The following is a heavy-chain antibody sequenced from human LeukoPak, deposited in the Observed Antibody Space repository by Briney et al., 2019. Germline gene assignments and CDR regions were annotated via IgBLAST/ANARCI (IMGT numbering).Heavy chain of an antibody. CDR2: ISWNSGSI. Sequence: GGSLRLSCAASGFTFDDYAMHWVRQAPGKGLEWVSGISWNSGSIGYADSVKGRFTISRDNAKNSLYLQMNSLRAEDTALYYCAKDIEGFVSSIAVAGRLDYWGQGTLVTVSS. CDR1: GFTFDDYA. D-gene: IGHD6-19*01. CDR3: AKDIEGFVSSIAVAGRLDY. V-gene: IGHV3-9*01. J-gene: IGHJ4*02.